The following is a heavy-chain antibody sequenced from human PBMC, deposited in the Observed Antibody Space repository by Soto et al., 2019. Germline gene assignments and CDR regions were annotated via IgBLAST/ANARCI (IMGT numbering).Heavy chain of an antibody. Sequence: GGSLRLSCAASGFTFSNYGMHWVRQAPGKGLEWVAFTSYDGSNKYYADSVKGRFTISRDNSKNTLYLQMNSLRAEDTAVYYCAKSSGSLSGIYYSGMDVWGQGTTVTVSS. J-gene: IGHJ6*02. D-gene: IGHD3-10*01. V-gene: IGHV3-30*18. CDR3: AKSSGSLSGIYYSGMDV. CDR2: TSYDGSNK. CDR1: GFTFSNYG.